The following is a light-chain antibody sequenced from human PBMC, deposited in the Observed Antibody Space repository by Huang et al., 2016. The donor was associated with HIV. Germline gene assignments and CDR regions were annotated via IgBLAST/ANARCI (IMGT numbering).Light chain of an antibody. CDR2: ATS. Sequence: DIQMTQSPSSLSASVGDRVTIICRASQGISKSLAWYQQKPGKAPKLPLYATSKLESGVPSRVSGSGSGTHYTLTISTLQPEDLATYYCQQYQSVPWTFGQGTKVAI. V-gene: IGKV1-NL1*01. CDR3: QQYQSVPWT. CDR1: QGISKS. J-gene: IGKJ1*01.